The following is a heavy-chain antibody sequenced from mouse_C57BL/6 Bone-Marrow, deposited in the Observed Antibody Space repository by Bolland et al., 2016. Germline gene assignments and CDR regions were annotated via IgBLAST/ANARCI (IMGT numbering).Heavy chain of an antibody. CDR3: ALPLLMDY. D-gene: IGHD1-1*02. V-gene: IGHV1-72*01. CDR2: NSGGT. J-gene: IGHJ3*01. Sequence: NSGGTKYNEKFKSKATLTVDKPSSTAYMQLSSLTSEDSAVYYCALPLLMDYWGQGTLV.